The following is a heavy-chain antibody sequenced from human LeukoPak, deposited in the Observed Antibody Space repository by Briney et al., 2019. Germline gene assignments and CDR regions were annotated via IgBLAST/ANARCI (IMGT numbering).Heavy chain of an antibody. V-gene: IGHV5-10-1*01. CDR3: ARSHAAAAGYYFDY. J-gene: IGHJ4*02. D-gene: IGHD6-13*01. CDR2: IDPSDSYT. CDR1: GYSFTSYW. Sequence: GESLKISCKGSGYSFTSYWISWVRQMPRKGLEWMGRIDPSDSYTNYSPSFQGHVTISADKSISTAYRQWSSLKASDTAMYYCARSHAAAAGYYFDYWGQGTLVTVSS.